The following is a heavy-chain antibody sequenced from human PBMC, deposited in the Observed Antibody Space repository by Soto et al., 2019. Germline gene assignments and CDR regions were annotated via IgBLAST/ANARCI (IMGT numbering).Heavy chain of an antibody. V-gene: IGHV4-61*01. CDR2: GSYSGTT. J-gene: IGHJ4*02. D-gene: IGHD4-17*01. CDR3: ARGATVTQYDY. CDR1: GVSVSSGSFY. Sequence: QVQLQESGPGLVKPSETLSLTCTVSGVSVSSGSFYWAWIRQPPGKGLEWIGFGSYSGTTNYKQSIKSRVTIPVDTSRSQISLKVSSLTAADTAVYYCARGATVTQYDYWGQGTLVTVSS.